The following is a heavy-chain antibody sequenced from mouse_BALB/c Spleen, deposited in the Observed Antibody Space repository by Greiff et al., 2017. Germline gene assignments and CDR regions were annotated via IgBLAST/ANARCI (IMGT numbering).Heavy chain of an antibody. V-gene: IGHV14-3*02. D-gene: IGHD1-2*01. CDR2: IDPANGNT. CDR1: GFNIKDTY. CDR3: ARSRGYGYLYYAMDY. J-gene: IGHJ4*01. Sequence: EVQLQQSGAELVKPGASVKLSCTASGFNIKDTYMHWVKQRPEQGLEWIGRIDPANGNTKYDPKFQGKATITADTSSNTAYLQLSSLTSEDTAVYYCARSRGYGYLYYAMDYWGQGTSVTVSS.